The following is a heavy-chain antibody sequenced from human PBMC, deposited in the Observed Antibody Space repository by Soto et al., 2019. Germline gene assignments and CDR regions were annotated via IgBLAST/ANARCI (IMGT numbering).Heavy chain of an antibody. CDR1: GFTFSNHG. D-gene: IGHD6-13*01. Sequence: QVQLVESGGGVVQPGRSLRLSCAASGFTFSNHGMHWVRQAPGKGLEWVAVLWYDGSNKYYVDSVKGRFTIYRDNSKNMLYLQMNSLRDEDTAMYYCARDTYGNVAATLDYWGQGTLVTVSS. CDR2: LWYDGSNK. J-gene: IGHJ4*02. V-gene: IGHV3-33*01. CDR3: ARDTYGNVAATLDY.